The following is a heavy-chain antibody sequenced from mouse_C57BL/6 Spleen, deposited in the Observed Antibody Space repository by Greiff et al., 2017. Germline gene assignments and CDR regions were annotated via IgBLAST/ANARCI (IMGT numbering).Heavy chain of an antibody. CDR3: AREGDWYFDV. Sequence: EVKLLESGPGLVKPSQSLSLTCSVTGYSITRGYYWNWIRQFPGNKLEWMGYISYDGSNNYNPSLKNRISITRDTSKNQFFLKLNSVTTEDTATYYCAREGDWYFDVWGTGTTVTVSS. J-gene: IGHJ1*03. CDR2: ISYDGSN. V-gene: IGHV3-6*01. CDR1: GYSITRGYY.